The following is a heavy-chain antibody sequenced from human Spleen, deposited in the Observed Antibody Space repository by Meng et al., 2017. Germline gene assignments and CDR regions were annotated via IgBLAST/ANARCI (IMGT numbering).Heavy chain of an antibody. CDR2: IDFDGSST. V-gene: IGHV3-74*01. Sequence: EVQLVESGGGLVQPVGSLRLSCAASGLTFSSYWMYWVRQAPGKGLVWVSRIDFDGSSTSYADSVKGQFTISRDNARNTVFLQMNSLRAEDTAVYYCTTDWEVGATNDFGYWGQGTLVTVSS. J-gene: IGHJ4*02. D-gene: IGHD1-26*01. CDR3: TTDWEVGATNDFGY. CDR1: GLTFSSYW.